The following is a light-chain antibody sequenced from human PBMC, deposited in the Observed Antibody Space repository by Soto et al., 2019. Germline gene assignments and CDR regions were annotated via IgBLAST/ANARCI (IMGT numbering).Light chain of an antibody. J-gene: IGLJ3*02. CDR3: SSYTGSSTPV. CDR2: EVS. Sequence: QSALTQPASVSGSPGQSITISCTGTSSYVGGYNYVSWYQHHPGKAPKLMIYEVSNRPSGVSNRFSGSKSGNTASLTISGLQAEDEADYYCSSYTGSSTPVFGGGTKVTVL. CDR1: SSYVGGYNY. V-gene: IGLV2-14*01.